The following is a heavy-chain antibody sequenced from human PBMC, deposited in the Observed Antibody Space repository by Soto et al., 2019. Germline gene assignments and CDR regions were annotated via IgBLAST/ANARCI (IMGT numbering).Heavy chain of an antibody. CDR1: GGSFSGYY. CDR2: INHSGST. J-gene: IGHJ5*02. D-gene: IGHD1-7*01. CDR3: AWRYNWNYVLWFDP. V-gene: IGHV4-34*01. Sequence: QVQLQQWGAGLLKPSETLSLTCAVYGGSFSGYYWSWIRQPPGKGLEWIGEINHSGSTNYNPSLKSLVTISVDTSKNQFSLKLSSVTAADTAVYYCAWRYNWNYVLWFDPWGQGTLVTVSS.